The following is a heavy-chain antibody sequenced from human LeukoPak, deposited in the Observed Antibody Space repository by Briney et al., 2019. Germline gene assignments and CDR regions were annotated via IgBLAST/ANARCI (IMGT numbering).Heavy chain of an antibody. V-gene: IGHV1-18*01. Sequence: ASVKVSFKASGYTFTSYGISWVRQAPGQGLEWMGWISAYNGNTNYAQKLQGRVTMTTDTSTSTAYMELRSLRSDDTAVYYCARERYSSSAYGMDVWGQGTTVTVSS. CDR2: ISAYNGNT. J-gene: IGHJ6*02. D-gene: IGHD6-6*01. CDR3: ARERYSSSAYGMDV. CDR1: GYTFTSYG.